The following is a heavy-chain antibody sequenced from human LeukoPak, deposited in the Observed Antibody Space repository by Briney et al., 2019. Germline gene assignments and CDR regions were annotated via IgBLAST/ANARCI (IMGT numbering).Heavy chain of an antibody. CDR3: AKEGMGSEATTADGAFDI. D-gene: IGHD1-26*01. J-gene: IGHJ3*02. V-gene: IGHV4-4*08. CDR1: GGSISVYH. CDR2: LYDTGMT. Sequence: SETLSLTCTVYGGSISVYHWSWIRQPPGKGLEWIGYLYDTGMTNYSPSLKSRVTISVDTSNNQISLKLTSVTAADTAIYFCAKEGMGSEATTADGAFDIWGQGTTVTVSS.